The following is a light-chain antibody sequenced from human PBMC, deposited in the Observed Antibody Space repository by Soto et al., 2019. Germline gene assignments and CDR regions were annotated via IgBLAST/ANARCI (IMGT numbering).Light chain of an antibody. CDR2: AAS. CDR1: PGISSW. V-gene: IGKV1-12*01. CDR3: QQANSFSWT. J-gene: IGKJ1*01. Sequence: IQSTQSPSSVSASVGDRVTITCRASPGISSWLAWYQKKTWKDPKTLIYAASSLQSGVPSRFSCIVSGTDFNLTISRLQTEDCATYDGQQANSFSWTFSPGTKGDI.